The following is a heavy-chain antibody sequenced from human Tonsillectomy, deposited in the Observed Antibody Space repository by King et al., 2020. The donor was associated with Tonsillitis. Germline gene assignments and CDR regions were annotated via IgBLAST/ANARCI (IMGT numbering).Heavy chain of an antibody. V-gene: IGHV3-20*01. CDR3: VREHVALGSYFNNCFDP. CDR2: INWIGART. Sequence: VQLVESGGGVVRPGGSLRLSCVVSGFRLGDYAMSWVRQVPGKGLEWVSGINWIGARTGYADSVKGRFTISEDYAKNSLYLQMNSLRAEDTALYHCVREHVALGSYFNNCFDPWGQGTLVIVSS. CDR1: GFRLGDYA. J-gene: IGHJ5*02. D-gene: IGHD3-10*01.